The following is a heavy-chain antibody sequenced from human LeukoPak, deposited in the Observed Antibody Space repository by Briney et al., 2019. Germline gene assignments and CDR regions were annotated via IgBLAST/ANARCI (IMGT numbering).Heavy chain of an antibody. J-gene: IGHJ4*02. CDR1: GGPISSYY. Sequence: SETLSLTCSVSGGPISSYYWSWIRQPPGKGLEWIGYIYTSGSTNYNPSLKSRVTISVDTSKNQFSLKLSSVTAADTAVYYCARSYSSSSDLDYWGQGTLVTVSS. V-gene: IGHV4-4*09. CDR2: IYTSGST. D-gene: IGHD6-6*01. CDR3: ARSYSSSSDLDY.